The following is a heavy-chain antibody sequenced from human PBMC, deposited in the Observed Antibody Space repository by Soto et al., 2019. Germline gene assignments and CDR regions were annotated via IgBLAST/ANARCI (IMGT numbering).Heavy chain of an antibody. CDR2: INAGNGNT. CDR1: GYTFTSYA. CDR3: ARIKKDSSSWYAYYYGMDV. D-gene: IGHD6-13*01. Sequence: GASGKVSCKASGYTFTSYAMHWVRQAPGQRLEWMGWINAGNGNTKYSQKFQGRVTITRDTSASTAYMELSSLRSEDTAVYYCARIKKDSSSWYAYYYGMDVWGQGTTVTVSS. V-gene: IGHV1-3*01. J-gene: IGHJ6*02.